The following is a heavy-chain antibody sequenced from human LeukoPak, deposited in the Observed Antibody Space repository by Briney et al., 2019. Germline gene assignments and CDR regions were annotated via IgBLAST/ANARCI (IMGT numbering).Heavy chain of an antibody. J-gene: IGHJ4*02. CDR2: ITSTSTHI. CDR1: GFTFSSYE. V-gene: IGHV3-21*06. Sequence: GGSLRLFCEASGFTFSSYEMNWVRQAPGKGLEWDSSITSTSTHIYYADSVKGRFTISRDNAKNSLYLQMNSLRGDDTAVYYCTRDFEYWGQGTLVTVSS. CDR3: TRDFEY.